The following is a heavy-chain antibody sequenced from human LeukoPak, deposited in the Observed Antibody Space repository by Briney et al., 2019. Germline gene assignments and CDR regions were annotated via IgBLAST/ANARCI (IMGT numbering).Heavy chain of an antibody. J-gene: IGHJ6*04. Sequence: GGSLRLSCAASGFTFDDYGMSWVRQAPGKGLEWVSGINWNGGSTGYTDSVKGRFTISRGNAKNSLYLQMNSLRAEDTALYYCARGRDIVVVPAGMDVWGKGTTVTVSS. V-gene: IGHV3-20*04. CDR2: INWNGGST. CDR1: GFTFDDYG. D-gene: IGHD2-2*01. CDR3: ARGRDIVVVPAGMDV.